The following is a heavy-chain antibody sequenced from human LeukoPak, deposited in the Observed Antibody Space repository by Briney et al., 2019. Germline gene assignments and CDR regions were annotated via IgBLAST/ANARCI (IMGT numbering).Heavy chain of an antibody. CDR1: GGSISSGGYY. J-gene: IGHJ3*02. Sequence: SETLSLTCTVSGGSISSGGYYWSWIRQPPGKGLEWIGSIYDSGSTYYNPSLKSRVTISVDTSKNQFSLKLNSVTPEDTALYYCVRGGQGDGHSADEAFDIWGQGTMVTVS. CDR3: VRGGQGDGHSADEAFDI. CDR2: IYDSGST. D-gene: IGHD5-18*01. V-gene: IGHV4-39*01.